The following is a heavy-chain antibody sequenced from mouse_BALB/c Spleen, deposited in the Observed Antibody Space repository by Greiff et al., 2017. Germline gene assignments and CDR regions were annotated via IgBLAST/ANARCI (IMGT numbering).Heavy chain of an antibody. D-gene: IGHD2-14*01. CDR3: ARYGYRYDGYFDY. CDR1: GDSITSGY. V-gene: IGHV3-8*02. CDR2: ISYSGST. J-gene: IGHJ2*01. Sequence: EVKLVESGPSLVKPSQTLSLTCSVTGDSITSGYWNWLRKFPGNKLEYMGYISYSGSTYYNPSLKSRISITRDTSKNQYYLQLNSVTTEDTATYYCARYGYRYDGYFDYWGQGTTLTVSS.